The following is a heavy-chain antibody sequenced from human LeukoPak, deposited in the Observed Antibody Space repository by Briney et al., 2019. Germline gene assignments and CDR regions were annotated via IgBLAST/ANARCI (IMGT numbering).Heavy chain of an antibody. J-gene: IGHJ6*02. CDR1: GYTLTSYG. V-gene: IGHV1-18*04. CDR3: ARDDSMVRGAYYYYGMDV. CDR2: ISAYNGNT. D-gene: IGHD3-10*01. Sequence: ASVKVSCKASGYTLTSYGISWVRQAPGQGLEWMGWISAYNGNTNYAQKLQGRVIMTTDTYTGTAYMELRSLRPDDTAVYYCARDDSMVRGAYYYYGMDVWGQGTTVTVSS.